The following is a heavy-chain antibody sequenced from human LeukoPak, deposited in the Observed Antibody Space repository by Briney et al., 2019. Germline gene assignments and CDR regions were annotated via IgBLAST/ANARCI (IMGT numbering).Heavy chain of an antibody. CDR2: MNPNSGNT. CDR3: GKTTTGYSSGQKPAWLVDY. V-gene: IGHV1-8*01. J-gene: IGHJ4*02. D-gene: IGHD6-19*01. Sequence: ASVKVSCKASGYTFTSYDINWVRQATGQRLEWMGWMNPNSGNTGYAQKFQGRVTMTRNTSISTAYMELSSLRSEDTAVYYCGKTTTGYSSGQKPAWLVDYWGQGTLVTVSS. CDR1: GYTFTSYD.